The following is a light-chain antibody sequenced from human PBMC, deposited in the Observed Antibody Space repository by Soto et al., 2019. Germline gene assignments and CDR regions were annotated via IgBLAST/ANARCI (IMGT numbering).Light chain of an antibody. CDR3: QQYDSPVWT. CDR1: QSISSW. Sequence: DIQMTQSPSTLSGSVGDRVTITCRASQSISSWLAWYQQKPGKAPKLLIYKASTLKSGVPSRFSGSGSGTEFTLTISSLQPDDVATYYCQQYDSPVWTFGQGTKVDIK. CDR2: KAS. J-gene: IGKJ1*01. V-gene: IGKV1-5*03.